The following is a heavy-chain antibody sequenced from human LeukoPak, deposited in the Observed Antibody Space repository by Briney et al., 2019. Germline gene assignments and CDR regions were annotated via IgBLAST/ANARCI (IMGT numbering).Heavy chain of an antibody. Sequence: GFSVKVSCKASGGTFSSYAISWVRQAPGQGLEWMGGIIPIFGTANYAQKFQGRVTITTDESTSTAYMELSSLRSEDTAVYYCARGRSPYSSGQRTPFDYWGQGTLVTVSS. J-gene: IGHJ4*02. V-gene: IGHV1-69*05. D-gene: IGHD6-19*01. CDR3: ARGRSPYSSGQRTPFDY. CDR2: IIPIFGTA. CDR1: GGTFSSYA.